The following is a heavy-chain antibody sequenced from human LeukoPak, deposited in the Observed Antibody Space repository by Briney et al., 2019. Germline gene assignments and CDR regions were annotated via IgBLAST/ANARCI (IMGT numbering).Heavy chain of an antibody. J-gene: IGHJ4*02. Sequence: KPSETLSLTCTVSGGSISSSSYYWGWIRQPPGKGLEWIGSFYYNGSTFYNPSLKSRLTISVDTSKNQFSLKLRSVTAADTAMYYCARGRGKMAKFDYWGQGTLVTVSS. D-gene: IGHD5-24*01. CDR2: FYYNGST. CDR1: GGSISSSSYY. V-gene: IGHV4-39*01. CDR3: ARGRGKMAKFDY.